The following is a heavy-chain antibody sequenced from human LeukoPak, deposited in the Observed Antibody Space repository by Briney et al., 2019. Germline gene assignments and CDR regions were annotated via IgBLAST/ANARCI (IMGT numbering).Heavy chain of an antibody. Sequence: ASVKVSCKASGYTFTNYGISWVRQAPGQGLEWMGWISGYNGYTKSAQNLQGRVTMTTDTSTSTAYMELRSLRSDDTAVYYCARMMTPRLYYDSSGYYYGAFDIWGQGTMVTVSS. CDR1: GYTFTNYG. CDR2: ISGYNGYT. D-gene: IGHD3-22*01. J-gene: IGHJ3*02. CDR3: ARMMTPRLYYDSSGYYYGAFDI. V-gene: IGHV1-18*01.